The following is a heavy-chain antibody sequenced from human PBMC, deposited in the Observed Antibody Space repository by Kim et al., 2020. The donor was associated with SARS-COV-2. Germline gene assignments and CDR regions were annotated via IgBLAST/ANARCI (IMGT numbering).Heavy chain of an antibody. Sequence: GGSLRLYCAASGFTFRDYYMSWIRQAPGKGLEWVSYISSSSSYTNYADSVKGLFTISRDNAKNSLYLQMNSLRAEDTAVYYCARDPSSGPNVGVDYWGQGTLVTVSS. CDR3: ARDPSSGPNVGVDY. V-gene: IGHV3-11*06. J-gene: IGHJ4*02. CDR1: GFTFRDYY. D-gene: IGHD6-19*01. CDR2: ISSSSSYT.